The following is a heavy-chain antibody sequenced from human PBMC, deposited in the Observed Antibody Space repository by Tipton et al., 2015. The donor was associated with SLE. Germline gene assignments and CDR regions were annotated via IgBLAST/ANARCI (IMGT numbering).Heavy chain of an antibody. D-gene: IGHD2-2*01. CDR1: GGSLRPHY. CDR2: IYYIGSA. V-gene: IGHV4-59*11. J-gene: IGHJ3*02. CDR3: ARTLVANPLPGHGPLGI. Sequence: TLSLTCTVSGGSLRPHYWTWFLQPPGKGRAWSGYIYYIGSADYNPSLKSRVTIPIDTSKNQFSLKVTSVTAADTAVYYCARTLVANPLPGHGPLGIWGQRKMLTVS.